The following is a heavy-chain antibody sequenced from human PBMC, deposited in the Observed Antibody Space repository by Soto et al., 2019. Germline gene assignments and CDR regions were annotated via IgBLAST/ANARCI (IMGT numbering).Heavy chain of an antibody. J-gene: IGHJ4*02. CDR1: GFKFSNYA. D-gene: IGHD3-16*01. CDR2: ISATGGGT. V-gene: IGHV3-23*01. CDR3: AKDRRAGGNSAFYFDF. Sequence: LRLSCAASGFKFSNYAMSWVRQAPGRGLEWVSLISATGGGTYYADSVKGRFTLSRDNSHNTLYLQVHSLTAEDTAVYYCAKDRRAGGNSAFYFDFWGQGAQVTVSS.